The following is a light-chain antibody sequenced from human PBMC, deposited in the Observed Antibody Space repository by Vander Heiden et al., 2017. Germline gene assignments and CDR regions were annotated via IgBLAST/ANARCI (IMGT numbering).Light chain of an antibody. V-gene: IGLV1-44*01. CDR1: SSNSGSNA. CDR3: AAWDDSLNCWV. J-gene: IGLJ3*02. Sequence: QSVLTQPPSASGTPGQRVDISCSGSSSNSGSNAVNRYHLLPGTSPKLLIDCDNQRPSGFPYRFSGSKSGTSACLAISGLQSEEEAYYYCAAWDDSLNCWVFGGGTKLTVL. CDR2: CDN.